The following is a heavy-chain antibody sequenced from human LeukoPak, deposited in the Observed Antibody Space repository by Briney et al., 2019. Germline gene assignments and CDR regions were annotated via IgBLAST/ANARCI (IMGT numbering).Heavy chain of an antibody. Sequence: ASVKVSCKASGYTFTSYDINWVRQATGQGLEWMGWMNPNSGNTGYAQKFQGRVTMTRNTSISTAYMELSSLRSEDTAVYYCARGKSLNYYYYGMDVWGQGTTVTVPS. CDR3: ARGKSLNYYYYGMDV. V-gene: IGHV1-8*01. CDR2: MNPNSGNT. CDR1: GYTFTSYD. J-gene: IGHJ6*02.